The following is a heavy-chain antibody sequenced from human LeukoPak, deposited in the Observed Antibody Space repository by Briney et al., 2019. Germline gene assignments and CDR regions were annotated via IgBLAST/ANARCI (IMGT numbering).Heavy chain of an antibody. CDR3: ATVPKGYDSSGYHP. J-gene: IGHJ5*02. V-gene: IGHV1-3*01. CDR1: GYTFTSYA. CDR2: INAGNGNT. Sequence: ASVKVSCKASGYTFTSYAMHWVRQAPGQRLEWVGWINAGNGNTKYSQKFQGRVTITRDTSASTAYMELSSPRSEDTAVYYCATVPKGYDSSGYHPWGQGTLVTVSS. D-gene: IGHD3-22*01.